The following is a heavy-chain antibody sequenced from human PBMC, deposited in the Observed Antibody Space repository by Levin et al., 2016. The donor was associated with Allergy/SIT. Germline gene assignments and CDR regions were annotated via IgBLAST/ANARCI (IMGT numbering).Heavy chain of an antibody. J-gene: IGHJ5*01. CDR2: ISGSGGSS. V-gene: IGHV3-23*01. CDR1: GFSFSSYA. Sequence: GESLKISCAASGFSFSSYAMTWVRQAPGKGLEWVSTISGSGGSSYYADSVRGRFTISRDNSKNTLYLQMNSLRAEDTAVYYCAKGAEYYYTSSSSKAWFDSWGQGTLVTVSS. D-gene: IGHD3-22*01. CDR3: AKGAEYYYTSSSSKAWFDS.